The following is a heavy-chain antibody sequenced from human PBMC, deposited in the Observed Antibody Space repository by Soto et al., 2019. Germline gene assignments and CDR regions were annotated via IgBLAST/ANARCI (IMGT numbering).Heavy chain of an antibody. CDR3: ARHGAAIWLGY. V-gene: IGHV5-10-1*01. CDR1: GYTFSGHW. CDR2: IGPSDSYI. J-gene: IGHJ4*02. Sequence: PGESLKISCKTSGYTFSGHWISWMRQVPGKGLQWMGNIGPSDSYINYNPAFRGHVTFSVDKSSSTAYLHWRSLGPSDTAIYYCARHGAAIWLGYWGQGTLVTVYS. D-gene: IGHD6-19*01.